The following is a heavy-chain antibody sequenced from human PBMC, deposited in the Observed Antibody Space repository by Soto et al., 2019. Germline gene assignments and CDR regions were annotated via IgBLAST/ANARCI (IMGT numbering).Heavy chain of an antibody. CDR3: ARVGYYYDSSGYYLSFDY. CDR1: GYTFTSYD. CDR2: MNPDSGNT. V-gene: IGHV1-8*01. D-gene: IGHD3-22*01. J-gene: IGHJ4*02. Sequence: ASVKVSCKASGYTFTSYDINWVRQATGQGLEWMGWMNPDSGNTGYAQKFQGRVTMTRNTSISTAYMELSSLRSEDTAVYYCARVGYYYDSSGYYLSFDYWGQGTLVTVSS.